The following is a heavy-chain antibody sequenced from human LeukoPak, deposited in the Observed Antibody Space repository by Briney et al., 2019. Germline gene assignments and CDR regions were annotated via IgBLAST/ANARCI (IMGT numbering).Heavy chain of an antibody. CDR1: GFTVSSNY. CDR3: ARSAVAGRVSYFDY. Sequence: GGSLRLSCAASGFTVSSNYMNWVRQAPGKGLVWVSRINSDGSSTTYADSVKGRFTISRDNAKNTLYLQMNSLRAEDTAVYYCARSAVAGRVSYFDYWGQGTLVTVSS. D-gene: IGHD6-19*01. CDR2: INSDGSST. J-gene: IGHJ4*02. V-gene: IGHV3-74*01.